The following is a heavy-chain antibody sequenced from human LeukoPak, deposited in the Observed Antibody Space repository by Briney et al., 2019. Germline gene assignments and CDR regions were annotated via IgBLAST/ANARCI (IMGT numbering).Heavy chain of an antibody. CDR2: ISESGYTI. CDR1: GFSFNDYY. Sequence: GGSLRLSCAASGFSFNDYYMSWIRQAPGKGLEWVSYISESGYTIYYADSVKGRFTISRDNAKNSLYLQMNSLRAEDTGVYYCARDPAGYSSSWGDYWGQGTLVTVSS. D-gene: IGHD6-13*01. CDR3: ARDPAGYSSSWGDY. J-gene: IGHJ4*02. V-gene: IGHV3-11*04.